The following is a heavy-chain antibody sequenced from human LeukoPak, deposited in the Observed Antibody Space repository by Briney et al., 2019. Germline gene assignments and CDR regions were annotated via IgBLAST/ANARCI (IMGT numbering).Heavy chain of an antibody. CDR2: INHSGST. CDR3: ARGGEGATYFDY. V-gene: IGHV4-34*01. J-gene: IGHJ4*02. CDR1: GGSFSGYY. D-gene: IGHD1-26*01. Sequence: NPSETLSLTCAVYGGSFSGYYWSWIRQPPEKGLEWIGEINHSGSTNYNPSLKSRVTISVDTSKNQFSLKLSSVTAADTAVYYCARGGEGATYFDYWGQGTLVTVSS.